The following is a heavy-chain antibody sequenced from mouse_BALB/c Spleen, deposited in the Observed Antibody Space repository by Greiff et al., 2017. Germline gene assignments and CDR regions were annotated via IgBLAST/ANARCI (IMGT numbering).Heavy chain of an antibody. D-gene: IGHD1-2*01. V-gene: IGHV3-5*02. Sequence: EVQLVESGPGLVKPSQTVSLTCTVTGISITTGNYRWSWIRQFPGNKLEWIGYIYYSGTITYNPSLTSRTTITRDTSKNQFFLEMNSLTAEDTATYYCARERPYYGYDYWGQGTTLTVSS. CDR2: IYYSGTI. CDR1: GISITTGNYR. CDR3: ARERPYYGYDY. J-gene: IGHJ2*01.